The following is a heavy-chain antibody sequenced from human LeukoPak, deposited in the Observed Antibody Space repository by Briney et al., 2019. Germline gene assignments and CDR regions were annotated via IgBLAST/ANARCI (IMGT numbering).Heavy chain of an antibody. J-gene: IGHJ4*02. D-gene: IGHD4-17*01. CDR1: GFTFSSYW. CDR2: IKQDGSEK. CDR3: AREIRDYGDYNGFDY. Sequence: PGGSLRLSCAASGFTFSSYWMSWVRQAPGKGLEWVANIKQDGSEKYYVDSVKGRFTISRDNAKNSLYLQMNSLGAEDTAVYYCAREIRDYGDYNGFDYWGQGTLVTVSS. V-gene: IGHV3-7*01.